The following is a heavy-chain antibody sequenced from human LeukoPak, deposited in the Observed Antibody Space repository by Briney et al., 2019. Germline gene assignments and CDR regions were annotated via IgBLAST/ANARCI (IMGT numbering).Heavy chain of an antibody. Sequence: SETLSLTCAVYGGSLSGYYWSWIRQPPGKGLEWIGEINHSGSTNYNPSLKSRVTISVDTSKNQFSLKLSSVTAADTAVYYCARGRFDCSGGSCYLLTTIDYWGQGTLVTVSS. CDR2: INHSGST. J-gene: IGHJ4*02. V-gene: IGHV4-34*01. CDR1: GGSLSGYY. D-gene: IGHD2-15*01. CDR3: ARGRFDCSGGSCYLLTTIDY.